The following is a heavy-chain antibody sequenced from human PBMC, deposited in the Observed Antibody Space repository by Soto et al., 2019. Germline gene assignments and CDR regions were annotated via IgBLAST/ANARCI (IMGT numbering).Heavy chain of an antibody. Sequence: ASVNVSCKASGGTFSSYTISWVRQAPGQGLEWMGRIIPILGIANYAQKFQGRVTITADKSTSTAYMELSSLRSEDTAVYYCARDQPYDFWSGYPFDYWGQGTLVTVSS. D-gene: IGHD3-3*01. CDR3: ARDQPYDFWSGYPFDY. J-gene: IGHJ4*02. CDR2: IIPILGIA. CDR1: GGTFSSYT. V-gene: IGHV1-69*04.